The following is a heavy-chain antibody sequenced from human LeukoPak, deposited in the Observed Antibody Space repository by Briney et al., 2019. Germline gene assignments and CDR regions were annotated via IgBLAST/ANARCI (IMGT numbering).Heavy chain of an antibody. CDR3: ARGDPDAFDI. Sequence: GGSLRLSCAASGFTFSSYAMHWVRQAPGKGLEWVAVISYDGSNKYYADSVKGRFTISRDNSKNTLYLQMNSLRAEDTAVYYCARGDPDAFDIWGQGTMVTVSS. CDR2: ISYDGSNK. J-gene: IGHJ3*02. V-gene: IGHV3-30*04. CDR1: GFTFSSYA.